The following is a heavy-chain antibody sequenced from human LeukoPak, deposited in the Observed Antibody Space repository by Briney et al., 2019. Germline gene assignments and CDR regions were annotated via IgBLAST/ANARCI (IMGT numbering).Heavy chain of an antibody. J-gene: IGHJ4*02. CDR3: ARAPVNWNDVYFDY. D-gene: IGHD1-1*01. CDR2: ISSSSSDI. Sequence: GGSLRLSCAASGFTFSSYSMNWVRQAPGKGLEWVSCISSSSSDIYYAHSVKGRFTISRDNAKNSLYLQMNSLRAEHTAVYYCARAPVNWNDVYFDYWGQGTLVTVSS. V-gene: IGHV3-21*01. CDR1: GFTFSSYS.